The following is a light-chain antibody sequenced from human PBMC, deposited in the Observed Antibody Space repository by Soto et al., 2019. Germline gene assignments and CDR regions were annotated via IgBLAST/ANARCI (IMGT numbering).Light chain of an antibody. CDR1: SSDVGTYNL. CDR3: CSYAGSSTPYV. V-gene: IGLV2-23*01. Sequence: QSALTQSASVSGSPGQSITISCTGTSSDVGTYNLVSWYQQHPGKAPKLIIYEGNKRPSGVSNRFSGSKSGNTASLTISGLQAEDEADYYCCSYAGSSTPYVFGTGTKATVL. J-gene: IGLJ1*01. CDR2: EGN.